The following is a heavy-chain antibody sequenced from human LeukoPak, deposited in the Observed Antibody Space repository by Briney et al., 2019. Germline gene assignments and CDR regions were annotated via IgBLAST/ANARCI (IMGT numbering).Heavy chain of an antibody. Sequence: PGRSLRLSCAASGFTFSSYGMHWVRQAPGEGLEWVAVIWYDGSNKYYTDSVKGRFTISRDNSKNTLYLQMNSLRADDTAVYYCARRDRHDYEGRYYGMDVWGQGTTVTVSS. CDR3: ARRDRHDYEGRYYGMDV. CDR1: GFTFSSYG. D-gene: IGHD4-17*01. V-gene: IGHV3-33*01. J-gene: IGHJ6*02. CDR2: IWYDGSNK.